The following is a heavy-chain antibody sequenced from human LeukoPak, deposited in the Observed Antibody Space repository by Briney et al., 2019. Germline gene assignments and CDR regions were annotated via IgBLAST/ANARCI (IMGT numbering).Heavy chain of an antibody. Sequence: ASVKVACKASGYTFTSYYMHWVRQAPGQGLEWMGIINPSGGSTSYAQKFQGRVTMTRDMSTSTVYMELSSLRSEDTAVYYCAREAKTRYYDILTGYYWWGQGTLVTVSS. V-gene: IGHV1-46*01. D-gene: IGHD3-9*01. CDR2: INPSGGST. J-gene: IGHJ4*02. CDR1: GYTFTSYY. CDR3: AREAKTRYYDILTGYYW.